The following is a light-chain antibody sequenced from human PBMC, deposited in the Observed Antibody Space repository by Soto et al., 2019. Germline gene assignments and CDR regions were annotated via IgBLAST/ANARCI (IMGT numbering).Light chain of an antibody. CDR1: ESVVSSY. Sequence: EIVLTQSPGTLSLSPGERATLSCRATESVVSSYLAWYQLKPGQAPRLLIYDASSRATGIPDRFSGSGSGTDFTLTNSRLEPEDFAVYYCQQYGSIPWTFGQGTKVEIK. CDR2: DAS. V-gene: IGKV3-20*01. CDR3: QQYGSIPWT. J-gene: IGKJ1*01.